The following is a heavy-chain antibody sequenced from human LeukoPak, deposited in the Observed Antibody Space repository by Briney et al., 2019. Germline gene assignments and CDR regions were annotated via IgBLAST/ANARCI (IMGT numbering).Heavy chain of an antibody. CDR3: ARDSLVSGPFGGVIVRTDY. Sequence: GRSLRLSCAASGFTFDDYAMHGVRQAPGKGLEWVSGISWNSGSIGYADSVKGRFTISRDNAKNSLYLQMNSLRAEDTAVYYCARDSLVSGPFGGVIVRTDYWGQGTLVTVSS. CDR2: ISWNSGSI. V-gene: IGHV3-9*01. CDR1: GFTFDDYA. J-gene: IGHJ4*02. D-gene: IGHD3-16*02.